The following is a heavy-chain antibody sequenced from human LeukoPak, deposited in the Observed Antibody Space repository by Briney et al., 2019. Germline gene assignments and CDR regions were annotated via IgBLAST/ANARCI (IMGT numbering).Heavy chain of an antibody. D-gene: IGHD3-22*01. V-gene: IGHV3-30-3*01. Sequence: GRSLRLSCAVSGFTFSSYAMHWVRQAPGKGLECVAVISYDGINKYYADSVKGRFTISRDNSKNTLYLQMNSLRAEDTAVYYCARALYYYDSSGYGPGFDYWGQGTLVTVSS. CDR3: ARALYYYDSSGYGPGFDY. CDR1: GFTFSSYA. CDR2: ISYDGINK. J-gene: IGHJ4*02.